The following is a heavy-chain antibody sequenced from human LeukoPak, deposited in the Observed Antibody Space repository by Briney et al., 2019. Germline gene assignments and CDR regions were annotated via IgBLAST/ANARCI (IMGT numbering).Heavy chain of an antibody. V-gene: IGHV4-34*01. J-gene: IGHJ5*02. D-gene: IGHD2-2*01. CDR2: INHSGST. Sequence: SETLSLTCAVYGGSFSGYYWSWIRQPPGKGLEWIGEINHSGSTNHNPSLKSRVTISVDTSKNQFSLKLSSVTAADTAVYYCARGLPYCSSTSCYVGYNWLDPWGQGTLVTVSS. CDR3: ARGLPYCSSTSCYVGYNWLDP. CDR1: GGSFSGYY.